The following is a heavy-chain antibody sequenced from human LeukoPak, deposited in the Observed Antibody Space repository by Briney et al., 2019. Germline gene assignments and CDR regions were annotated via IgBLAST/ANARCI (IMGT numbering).Heavy chain of an antibody. CDR1: GGSISSDGYY. Sequence: SETLSLTCTVSGGSISSDGYYWSWIRQLPGKGLEWIAYIYYTGTTYYNPSLQSRVSISIDTSKNQSSLKLNSVTAEDTAVYYCARAGPYRFDPWGQGTLVTVSS. V-gene: IGHV4-31*03. D-gene: IGHD4-11*01. CDR2: IYYTGTT. J-gene: IGHJ5*02. CDR3: ARAGPYRFDP.